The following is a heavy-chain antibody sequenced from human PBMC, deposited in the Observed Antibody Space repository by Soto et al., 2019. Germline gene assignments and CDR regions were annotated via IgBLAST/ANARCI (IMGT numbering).Heavy chain of an antibody. CDR1: GCSISSYD. D-gene: IGHD3-16*01. J-gene: IGHJ3*02. CDR3: ARQLIDRGGDGAFDI. CDR2: IYYSGST. Sequence: PSETLSLTCTVSGCSISSYDWSWIRQPPGKGLEWIGYIYYSGSTNYNPSLKSRVTISVDTSKNQFSLKLSSVTAADTAVYYCARQLIDRGGDGAFDIWGQGTMVTVSS. V-gene: IGHV4-59*08.